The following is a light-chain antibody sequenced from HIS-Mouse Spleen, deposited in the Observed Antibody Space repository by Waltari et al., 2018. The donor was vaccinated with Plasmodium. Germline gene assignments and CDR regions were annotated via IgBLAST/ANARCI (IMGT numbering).Light chain of an antibody. CDR1: ALPKHY. CDR2: KDS. V-gene: IGLV3-25*03. Sequence: SYELTQPPSVSVSPGQTARLTCPGDALPKHYAYWYQQKPGQAPVLVIYKDSERPSGIPERFSGSSSGTTVTLTISGVQAEDEADYYCQSADSSGTYWVFGGGTKLTVL. J-gene: IGLJ3*02. CDR3: QSADSSGTYWV.